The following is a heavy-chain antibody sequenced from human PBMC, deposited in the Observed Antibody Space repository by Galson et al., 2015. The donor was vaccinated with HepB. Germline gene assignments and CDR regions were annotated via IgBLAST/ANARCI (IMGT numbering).Heavy chain of an antibody. Sequence: SVKVSCKASGGTFSSYAISWVRQAPGQGLEWMGGIIPIFGTANYAQKFQGRVTITADESTSTAYMELSSLRSEDTAVYYCASTAARQGYYYYMDVWGKGTTVTVSS. D-gene: IGHD6-6*01. CDR3: ASTAARQGYYYYMDV. J-gene: IGHJ6*03. CDR2: IIPIFGTA. CDR1: GGTFSSYA. V-gene: IGHV1-69*13.